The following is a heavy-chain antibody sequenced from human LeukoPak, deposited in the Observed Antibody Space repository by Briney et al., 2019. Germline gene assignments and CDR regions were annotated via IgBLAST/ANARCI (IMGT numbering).Heavy chain of an antibody. J-gene: IGHJ5*02. D-gene: IGHD3-9*01. CDR2: IHPNSGGT. Sequence: ASVTVSFTAAGYTFTSYYMHWVRQAPGLELEWMGWIHPNSGGTNYAQKFQGRVTMTRDTSISTAYMELSRLRSDDTAVYYCARDLRLVLRYFEFDPGGQGTLVTVS. CDR3: ARDLRLVLRYFEFDP. V-gene: IGHV1-2*02. CDR1: GYTFTSYY.